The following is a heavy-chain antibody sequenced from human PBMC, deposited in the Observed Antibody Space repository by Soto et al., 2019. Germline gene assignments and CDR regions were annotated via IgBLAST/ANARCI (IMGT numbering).Heavy chain of an antibody. J-gene: IGHJ4*02. Sequence: QITLKESGPTLVKSTQTLTLTCTFSGFSLTTNEVVVGWIRQPPGKGLEWLGFIYGNNDERYSTSLKSRLTISKDTSKSQVVLTMTNMDPVDTATYYCARIRGWWYDSSVGQFDYWGQGTLVTVSS. V-gene: IGHV2-5*01. CDR3: ARIRGWWYDSSVGQFDY. CDR2: IYGNNDE. D-gene: IGHD3-22*01. CDR1: GFSLTTNEVV.